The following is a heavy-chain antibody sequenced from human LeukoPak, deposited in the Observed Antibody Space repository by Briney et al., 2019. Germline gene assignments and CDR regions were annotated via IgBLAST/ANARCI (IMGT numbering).Heavy chain of an antibody. V-gene: IGHV3-21*01. J-gene: IGHJ5*02. Sequence: GGSLRLSCAASGFTFSSYSMKWVRQAPGKGLEGVSSISRSSSYIYYADSVKGRFTISRDNAKNSLYLQMNSLRAEDTAMYYCARAQPTETYYDFWSGYSAPGWFDPWGQGTLVTVSS. CDR3: ARAQPTETYYDFWSGYSAPGWFDP. D-gene: IGHD3-3*01. CDR2: ISRSSSYI. CDR1: GFTFSSYS.